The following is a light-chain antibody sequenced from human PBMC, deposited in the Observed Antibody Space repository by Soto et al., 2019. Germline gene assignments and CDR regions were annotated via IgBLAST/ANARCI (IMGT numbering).Light chain of an antibody. J-gene: IGLJ1*01. CDR2: EVN. Sequence: QSVLTHPASLSGSPGQSITISCTGISSDIGAYDYVSWFQQHPGKAPKLMISEVNNRPSGVSNRFSGSKSGNTAYLTISGLQVEEEAEYFCFSFTTLSTHVFGTGTKLTVL. CDR1: SSDIGAYDY. CDR3: FSFTTLSTHV. V-gene: IGLV2-14*01.